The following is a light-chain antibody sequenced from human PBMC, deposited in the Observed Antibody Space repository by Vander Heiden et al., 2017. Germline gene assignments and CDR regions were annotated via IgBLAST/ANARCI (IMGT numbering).Light chain of an antibody. J-gene: IGKJ2*01. CDR3: QQSYSTPST. Sequence: DIQMTQSPSSLSASVGDRVTITCRASQSISDYLNWYQQKPGKAPKFLIYAASSLQSGVPSRFSGSGSGTDFTLTISRLQPEDFATYYCQQSYSTPSTFGRGTKMEIK. V-gene: IGKV1-39*01. CDR2: AAS. CDR1: QSISDY.